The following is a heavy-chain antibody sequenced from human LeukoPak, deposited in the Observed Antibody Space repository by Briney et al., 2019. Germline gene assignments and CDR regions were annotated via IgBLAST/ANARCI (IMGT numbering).Heavy chain of an antibody. V-gene: IGHV1-46*01. J-gene: IGHJ6*02. Sequence: ASVKVSCKASGYTFTSYYMHWVRQAPGQGLEWMGIINPSGGSTSYAQKFQGRVTMTRDMSTSTAYMELSSLRSEDTAVYYCARGSGYDYYYYGMDVWGQGTTVTVS. D-gene: IGHD5-12*01. CDR2: INPSGGST. CDR3: ARGSGYDYYYYGMDV. CDR1: GYTFTSYY.